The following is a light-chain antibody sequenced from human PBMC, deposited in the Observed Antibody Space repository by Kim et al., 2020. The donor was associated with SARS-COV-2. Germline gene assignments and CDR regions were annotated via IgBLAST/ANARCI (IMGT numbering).Light chain of an antibody. Sequence: SPGGEATLSCRASPGVSSNFAWYQQKPGHAPRLLIYGASTRATGIPARFSGSGSGTEFTLTISSLQSEDFAVYYCQQYNNWPYTFGQGTKLEI. V-gene: IGKV3-15*01. J-gene: IGKJ2*01. CDR3: QQYNNWPYT. CDR2: GAS. CDR1: PGVSSN.